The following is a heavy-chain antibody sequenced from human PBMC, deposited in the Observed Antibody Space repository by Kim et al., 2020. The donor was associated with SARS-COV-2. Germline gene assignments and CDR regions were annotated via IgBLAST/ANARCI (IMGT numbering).Heavy chain of an antibody. D-gene: IGHD4-17*01. J-gene: IGHJ2*01. CDR1: GGSVSSGSYY. CDR3: ARAPYGGNHLSWYFDL. V-gene: IGHV4-61*01. CDR2: IYYSGST. Sequence: PETLSLTCTVSGGSVSSGSYYWSWIRQPPGKGLEWIGYIYYSGSTNYNPSLKSRVTISVDTSKNQFSLKLSSVTAADTAVYYCARAPYGGNHLSWYFDLWGRGTLVTVSS.